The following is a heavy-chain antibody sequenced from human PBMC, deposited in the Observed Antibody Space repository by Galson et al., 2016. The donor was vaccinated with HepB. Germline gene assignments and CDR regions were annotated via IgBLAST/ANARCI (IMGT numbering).Heavy chain of an antibody. J-gene: IGHJ4*02. D-gene: IGHD3-3*01. Sequence: SLRLSCAASGFTFSGSHMHWVRQAPGKGLEWVGHMRSRFDSYATAYAASVKGRFTISRDDSKSTAYLQMNSLRTEDTAVYYCSIQDFAVNDYWGQGILVTVSS. CDR1: GFTFSGSH. CDR3: SIQDFAVNDY. V-gene: IGHV3-73*01. CDR2: MRSRFDSYAT.